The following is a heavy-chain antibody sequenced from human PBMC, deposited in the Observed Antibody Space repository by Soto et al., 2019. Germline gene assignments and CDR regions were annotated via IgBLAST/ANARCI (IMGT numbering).Heavy chain of an antibody. D-gene: IGHD6-13*01. CDR2: INPASGST. Sequence: QVQLVQSGAEVKKPGASVKVSCRTSGYTFTHYYIHWVRQAPGQGLEWLGIINPASGSTNYAQDFQGRVTLTMDTSTTTVYMELSGLRAEDTDIFYCARDLAAGDHWGQGIPVTVSS. CDR3: ARDLAAGDH. J-gene: IGHJ4*02. CDR1: GYTFTHYY. V-gene: IGHV1-46*01.